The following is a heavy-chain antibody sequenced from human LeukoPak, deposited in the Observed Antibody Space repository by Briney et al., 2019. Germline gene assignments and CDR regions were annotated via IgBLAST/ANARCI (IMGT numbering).Heavy chain of an antibody. CDR2: IYYSGST. J-gene: IGHJ4*02. D-gene: IGHD5-18*01. CDR3: GRDSVDTAMGLDY. Sequence: SETLSLTCTVSGGSISSSSYYWSWIRQPPGKGLEWIGYIYYSGSTNYNPSLKSRVTISVDTSKNQFSLKLSSVTAADTAVYYCGRDSVDTAMGLDYWGQGTLVTVSS. V-gene: IGHV4-61*01. CDR1: GGSISSSSYY.